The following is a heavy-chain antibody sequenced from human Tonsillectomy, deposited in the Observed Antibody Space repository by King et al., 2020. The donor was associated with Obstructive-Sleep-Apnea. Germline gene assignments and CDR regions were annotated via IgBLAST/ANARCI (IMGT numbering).Heavy chain of an antibody. CDR3: ATGGKGGKDVPPA. D-gene: IGHD3-10*02. V-gene: IGHV3-9*01. Sequence: VQLVESGGGLVQPGRSLRLSCAASGFIFDDYAMHWVRQAPGKGLEWVSGISWNGGSKGYADSVKGRFTISRDNAKNSLDLQMNSLRAEDTAFYYCATGGKGGKDVPPAWGQGTLVTVSS. J-gene: IGHJ4*02. CDR1: GFIFDDYA. CDR2: ISWNGGSK.